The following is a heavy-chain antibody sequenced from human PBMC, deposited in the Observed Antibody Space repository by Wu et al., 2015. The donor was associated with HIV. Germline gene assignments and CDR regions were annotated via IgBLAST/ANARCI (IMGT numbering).Heavy chain of an antibody. CDR1: GYTFTNYA. V-gene: IGHV1-18*01. CDR2: ISAYNGDT. CDR3: ASSASRSSGWYIGPLDKYHMDV. J-gene: IGHJ6*03. Sequence: VQLVQSGGEVKKPGASVKVSCKASGYTFTNYAINWVRQAPGQGLEWMGWISAYNGDTNYAQKVQGRVAMTTDASTNTSYMDLRNLRSDDTAVYYCASSASRSSGWYIGPLDKYHMDVWGKGPRSPSP. D-gene: IGHD6-19*01.